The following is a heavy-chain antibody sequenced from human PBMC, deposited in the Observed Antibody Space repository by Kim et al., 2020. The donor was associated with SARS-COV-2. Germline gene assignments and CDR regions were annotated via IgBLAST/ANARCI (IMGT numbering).Heavy chain of an antibody. Sequence: SVKVSCKASGGTFSIYAISWVRQAPVQGLEWLGRIIPILGITNYAQNFQGRVTITADKSTGTAYMELSSLRSEDTAVYYCARDSYCSGGSCYSSSHNYY. D-gene: IGHD2-15*01. V-gene: IGHV1-69*04. CDR1: GGTFSIYA. CDR2: IIPILGIT. J-gene: IGHJ6*01. CDR3: ARDSYCSGGSCYSSSHNYY.